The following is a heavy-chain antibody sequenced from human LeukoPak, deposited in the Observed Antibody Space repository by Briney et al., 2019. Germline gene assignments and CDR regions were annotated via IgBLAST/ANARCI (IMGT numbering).Heavy chain of an antibody. V-gene: IGHV3-23*01. CDR1: GFTFDRYA. CDR2: ISGSGGST. Sequence: GGSLRLSCAASGFTFDRYAMSWVRQAPGKGLEWVSAISGSGGSTYYADSVKGRFTISRDNSKNTLYLQMNSLRAEDTAVYYCAKADYDILTGTPLFWGQGTLVTVSS. J-gene: IGHJ4*02. D-gene: IGHD3-9*01. CDR3: AKADYDILTGTPLF.